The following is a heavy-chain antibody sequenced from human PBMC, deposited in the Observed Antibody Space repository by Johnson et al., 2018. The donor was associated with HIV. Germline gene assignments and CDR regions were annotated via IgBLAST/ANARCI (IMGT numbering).Heavy chain of an antibody. V-gene: IGHV3-43D*03. CDR2: IRWDGAIT. CDR1: GFTFDDYA. Sequence: EVQLVESGGAVVQPGGSLRLSCAASGFTFDDYAMHWVRQATGNGLEWVSLIRWDGAITSYVDSVKGRFTISRDNSRNSLFLQMKSLRAEDTALYYCARAEIYEGRVGDFAFDIWGRGTMVTVSS. D-gene: IGHD3-10*01. J-gene: IGHJ3*02. CDR3: ARAEIYEGRVGDFAFDI.